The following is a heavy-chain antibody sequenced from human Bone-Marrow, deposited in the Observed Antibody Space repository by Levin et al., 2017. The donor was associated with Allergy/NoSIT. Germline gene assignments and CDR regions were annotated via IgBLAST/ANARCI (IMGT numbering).Heavy chain of an antibody. D-gene: IGHD3-10*01. CDR1: GGSTSSSTYS. Sequence: KPGGSLRLSCSVSGGSTSSSTYSWGWIRQPPGKGLEWIGNAYYTGSTHYNPSLKSRVTISADTSKNQFSLKLSSVTAADTAVYYCARAPYYGPARPYQSDYWGQGTLVTVSS. CDR3: ARAPYYGPARPYQSDY. J-gene: IGHJ4*02. V-gene: IGHV4-39*01. CDR2: AYYTGST.